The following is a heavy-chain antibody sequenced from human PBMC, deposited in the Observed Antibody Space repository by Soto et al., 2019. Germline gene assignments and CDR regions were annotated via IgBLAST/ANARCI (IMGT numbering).Heavy chain of an antibody. CDR1: GFTFSSYS. CDR3: ARDYDDDSLHYYYDGMDV. J-gene: IGHJ6*02. Sequence: EVQLVESGGGLVQPGGSLRLSCAASGFTFSSYSMNWVRQAPGKGLEWVSYISSSSSTIYYADSVKGRFTISRDNAKNSLYLPMNSLRDEDTAVYYCARDYDDDSLHYYYDGMDVWGQGTTVTVSS. V-gene: IGHV3-48*02. CDR2: ISSSSSTI. D-gene: IGHD4-4*01.